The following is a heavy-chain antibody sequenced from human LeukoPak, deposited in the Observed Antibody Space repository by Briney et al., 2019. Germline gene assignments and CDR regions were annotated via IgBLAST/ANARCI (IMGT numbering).Heavy chain of an antibody. CDR3: ARDGAYCSGGSCYSYYYYYGMDV. Sequence: PSETLSLTCTVSGGSLSSSNNYWGWTRQPPGKGLEWFGSISYIGATSYNPSLRSRVTISVDTSKNQFSLKLSSVTAADTAVYYCARDGAYCSGGSCYSYYYYYGMDVWGQGTTVTVSS. J-gene: IGHJ6*02. V-gene: IGHV4-39*07. CDR2: ISYIGAT. CDR1: GGSLSSSNNY. D-gene: IGHD2-15*01.